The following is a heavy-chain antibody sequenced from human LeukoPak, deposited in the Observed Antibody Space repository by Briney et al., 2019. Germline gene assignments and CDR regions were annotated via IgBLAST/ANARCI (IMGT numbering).Heavy chain of an antibody. Sequence: AGGSLRLSCAASGFTFSSYSMNWVRQAPGKGLEWVSSISSSSSYIYYADSVKGRFTISRDNAKNSLYLQMNSLRAEDTAVYYCARATYDILTGYSGDAFDIWGQGTMVTVSS. CDR1: GFTFSSYS. D-gene: IGHD3-9*01. CDR2: ISSSSSYI. CDR3: ARATYDILTGYSGDAFDI. J-gene: IGHJ3*02. V-gene: IGHV3-21*01.